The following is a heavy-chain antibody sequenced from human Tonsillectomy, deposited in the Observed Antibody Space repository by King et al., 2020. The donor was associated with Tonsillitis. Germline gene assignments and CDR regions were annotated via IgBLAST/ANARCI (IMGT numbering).Heavy chain of an antibody. CDR2: IYYSGST. CDR3: ARRLPADPIFDY. J-gene: IGHJ4*02. CDR1: GGSISSSSYY. D-gene: IGHD6-25*01. V-gene: IGHV4-39*07. Sequence: QLQESGPGLVKPSETLSLTCTVSGGSISSSSYYWSWIRQPPGKGLEWIGSIYYSGSTYYNPSLKSRVTISLHTSKNQFSLKLSSVTAADTAVYYCARRLPADPIFDYWGQGALVTVSS.